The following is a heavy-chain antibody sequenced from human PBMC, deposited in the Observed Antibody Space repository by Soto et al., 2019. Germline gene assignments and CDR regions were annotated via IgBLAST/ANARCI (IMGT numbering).Heavy chain of an antibody. CDR3: TRVLGYCSSNSCYRVGYFDY. CDR2: IRSKAYGGTT. D-gene: IGHD2-2*02. J-gene: IGHJ4*02. CDR1: GFTFGDYA. V-gene: IGHV3-49*03. Sequence: GSLRLSCTASGFTFGDYAMSWFRQAPGKGLEWVGFIRSKAYGGTTEYAASVKGRFTISRDDSKSIAYLQMNSLKTEDTAVYYCTRVLGYCSSNSCYRVGYFDYWGQGTLATV.